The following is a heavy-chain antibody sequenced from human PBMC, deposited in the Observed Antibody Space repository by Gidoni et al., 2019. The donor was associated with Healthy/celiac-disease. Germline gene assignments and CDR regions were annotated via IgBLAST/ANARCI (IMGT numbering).Heavy chain of an antibody. D-gene: IGHD3-3*01. CDR2: ISSSSSYI. Sequence: EVQLVESGGGLVKPGGSLRLSCAASGFTFSSYSMNWVRQAPGKGLEWVSSISSSSSYIYYADSVKGRFTISRDNAKNSLYLQMNSLRAEDTAVYYCARDLYYDFWSGYYSSYDYYYYGMDVWGQGTTVTVSS. V-gene: IGHV3-21*01. CDR1: GFTFSSYS. J-gene: IGHJ6*02. CDR3: ARDLYYDFWSGYYSSYDYYYYGMDV.